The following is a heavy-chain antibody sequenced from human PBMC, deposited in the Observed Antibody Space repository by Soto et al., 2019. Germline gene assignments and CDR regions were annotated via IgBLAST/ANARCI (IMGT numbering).Heavy chain of an antibody. V-gene: IGHV3-23*01. D-gene: IGHD6-13*01. CDR1: GFTFSSYA. CDR2: ISGSGGST. Sequence: PGGSLRLSCAASGFTFSSYAMSWVRQAPGKGLEWVSAISGSGGSTYYADSVKGRFTISRDNSKNTLYLQMNSLRAEDTAVYYCGKNGYSSSWYESGYLFDYWGQGTLVTVSS. J-gene: IGHJ4*02. CDR3: GKNGYSSSWYESGYLFDY.